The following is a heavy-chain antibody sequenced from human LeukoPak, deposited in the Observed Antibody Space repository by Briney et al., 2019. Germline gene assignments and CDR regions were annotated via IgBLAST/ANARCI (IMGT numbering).Heavy chain of an antibody. Sequence: GGSLRLSCAVSGFTFSSYWMHWVRQVPGEGLVWVSRINTDGRNTTYADSVKGRFTIPRDNAKNTLYLQMNSLRAEDTAVYYCARIEDRGAAFDSWGQGTLVTVSS. D-gene: IGHD3-22*01. J-gene: IGHJ4*02. CDR1: GFTFSSYW. CDR2: INTDGRNT. CDR3: ARIEDRGAAFDS. V-gene: IGHV3-74*01.